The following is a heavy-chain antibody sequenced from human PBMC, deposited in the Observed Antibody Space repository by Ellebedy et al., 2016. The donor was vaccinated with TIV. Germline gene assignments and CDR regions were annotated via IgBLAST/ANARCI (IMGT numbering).Heavy chain of an antibody. J-gene: IGHJ2*01. D-gene: IGHD3-10*02. CDR1: GFTFSSYG. CDR3: AKNNGRGVRPLWYFDL. CDR2: ISYDGSNK. V-gene: IGHV3-30*18. Sequence: GESLKISXAASGFTFSSYGMHWVRQAPGKGLEWVAVISYDGSNKYYADSVKGRFTISRDNSKNTLYLQMNSLRAEDTAVYYCAKNNGRGVRPLWYFDLWGRGTLVTVSS.